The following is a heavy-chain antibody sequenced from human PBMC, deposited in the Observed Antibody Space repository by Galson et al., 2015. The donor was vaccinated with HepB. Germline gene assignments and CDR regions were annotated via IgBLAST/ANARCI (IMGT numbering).Heavy chain of an antibody. Sequence: SLRLSCAASRFIFSNYGMHWVRQAPGWGLEWVAVIWFDGSKKYYADSVKGRFTISRDSSKNTVYLEMNSLRAEDTAVYYCARGGRATVDLGYFDLWGRGTLVSVSS. J-gene: IGHJ2*01. D-gene: IGHD4-11*01. CDR1: RFIFSNYG. CDR3: ARGGRATVDLGYFDL. V-gene: IGHV3-33*08. CDR2: IWFDGSKK.